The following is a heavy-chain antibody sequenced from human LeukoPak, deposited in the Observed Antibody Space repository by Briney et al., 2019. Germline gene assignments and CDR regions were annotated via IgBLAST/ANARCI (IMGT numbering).Heavy chain of an antibody. Sequence: PSETLSLTCSVSGGSISSYYWSWIRQPPGKGLEWIGYIYYSGSTNYNPSLKSRVTISVDTSKNQFSLKLSSVTAADTAVYYCARKTLTNAFDIWGQGTMVTVSS. V-gene: IGHV4-59*01. J-gene: IGHJ3*02. CDR2: IYYSGST. CDR1: GGSISSYY. CDR3: ARKTLTNAFDI.